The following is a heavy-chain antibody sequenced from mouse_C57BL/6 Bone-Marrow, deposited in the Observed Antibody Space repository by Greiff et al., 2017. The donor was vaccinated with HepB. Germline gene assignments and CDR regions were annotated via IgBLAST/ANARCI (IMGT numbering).Heavy chain of an antibody. CDR2: IDPSDSYT. CDR1: GYTFTSYW. Sequence: QVQLQQPGAELVMPGASVKLSCKASGYTFTSYWMHWVKQRPGQGLEWIGEIDPSDSYTNYNQKFKGKSTLTVDKSSSTAYMQLSSLTSEDSAVYYCARETYYCNLRWDFDGWGTGTTVTVSS. V-gene: IGHV1-69*01. CDR3: ARETYYCNLRWDFDG. J-gene: IGHJ1*03. D-gene: IGHD2-10*01.